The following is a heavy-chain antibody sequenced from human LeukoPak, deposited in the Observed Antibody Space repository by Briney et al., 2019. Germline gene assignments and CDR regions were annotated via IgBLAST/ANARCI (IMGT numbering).Heavy chain of an antibody. CDR3: ARLYCSSSSCGTGSSYFFDY. V-gene: IGHV5-51*01. CDR2: MYPSKSDT. J-gene: IGHJ4*02. D-gene: IGHD2-2*01. Sequence: GESLKISCKGSGYTFSNYWVAWVRQMPGKGLEWMGIMYPSKSDTRYSPSFEGQVTISADESMTTAYLQWNSLKAWDTAIYYCARLYCSSSSCGTGSSYFFDYWGQGALVTVYS. CDR1: GYTFSNYW.